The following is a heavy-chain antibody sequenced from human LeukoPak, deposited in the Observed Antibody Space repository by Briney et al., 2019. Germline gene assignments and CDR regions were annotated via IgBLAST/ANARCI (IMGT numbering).Heavy chain of an antibody. Sequence: GGSLRLSCAASGFTFSSYAMHWVRQAPGKGLEWVAVISYDGSNKYYADSVKGRFTISRDNSKNTLYLQMNSLRAEDTAVYYCARDSHDGGFDYWGQGTLVTVSS. CDR3: ARDSHDGGFDY. CDR2: ISYDGSNK. V-gene: IGHV3-30*14. J-gene: IGHJ4*02. D-gene: IGHD1-1*01. CDR1: GFTFSSYA.